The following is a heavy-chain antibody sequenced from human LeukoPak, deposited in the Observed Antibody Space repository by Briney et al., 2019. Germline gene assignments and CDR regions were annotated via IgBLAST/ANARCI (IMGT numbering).Heavy chain of an antibody. Sequence: QTGRSLRLSCAASGFTFSSYAMHWVRQAPGKGLEWVAVISYDGSNKYYADSVKGRFTISRDNSKNTLYLQMNSLRAEDTAVYYCARDGARARGYYYYMDVWGKGTTVTVSS. V-gene: IGHV3-30*04. D-gene: IGHD1-26*01. CDR2: ISYDGSNK. J-gene: IGHJ6*03. CDR1: GFTFSSYA. CDR3: ARDGARARGYYYYMDV.